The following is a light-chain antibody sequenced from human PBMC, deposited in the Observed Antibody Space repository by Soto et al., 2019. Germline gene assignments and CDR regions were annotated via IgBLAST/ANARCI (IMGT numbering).Light chain of an antibody. J-gene: IGKJ4*01. V-gene: IGKV4-1*01. CDR2: WAS. CDR3: QLYYITPLT. Sequence: DSVISYFHDPLAVPLGERATINFKSSQSVLYCSNNKNCFVWCQQKPGQPPKMLSYWASTRESGVPDQFSGSGSGTDFALTNISRQAEDVAVYYCQLYYITPLTFGGGTKVDI. CDR1: QSVLYCSNNKNC.